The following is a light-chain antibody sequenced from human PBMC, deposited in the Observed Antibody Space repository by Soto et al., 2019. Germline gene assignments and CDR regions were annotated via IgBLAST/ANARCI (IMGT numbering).Light chain of an antibody. CDR1: KSISTY. V-gene: IGKV1-39*01. CDR3: QQSKSSPYT. J-gene: IGKJ2*01. CDR2: GAY. Sequence: DIRMTQSPSSLSASVGDRVNITCRASKSISTYFNWYQHKPATAPNLLIYGAYRLQSGVPSRFTGSGSRTDFTLTISNLQPEDAATYFCQQSKSSPYTFGQGTRLEIK.